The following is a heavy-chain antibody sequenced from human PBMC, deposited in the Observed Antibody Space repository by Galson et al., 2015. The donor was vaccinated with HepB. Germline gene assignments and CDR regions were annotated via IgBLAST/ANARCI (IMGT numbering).Heavy chain of an antibody. J-gene: IGHJ1*01. CDR1: GYTFTSYG. V-gene: IGHV1-18*01. D-gene: IGHD3-9*01. CDR2: TSAYNGNT. CDR3: ARDYGITIFFRRVIPYEPEYFQH. Sequence: SVKVSCKASGYTFTSYGISWVRQAPGQGLEWMGWTSAYNGNTNYAQKLQGRVTMTTDTSTSTAYMELRSLRSDDTAVYYCARDYGITIFFRRVIPYEPEYFQHWGQGTLVTVSS.